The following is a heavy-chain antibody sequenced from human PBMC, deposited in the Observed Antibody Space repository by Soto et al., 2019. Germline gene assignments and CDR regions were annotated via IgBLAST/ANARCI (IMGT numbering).Heavy chain of an antibody. CDR3: AKDWYYDYIWGSYRPVDY. CDR1: GFTFSSYA. CDR2: ISGSGGST. D-gene: IGHD3-16*02. Sequence: GGSLRLSCAASGFTFSSYAMSWVRQAPGKGLKWVSAISGSGGSTYYADSVKGRFTISRDNSKNTLYLQMNSLRAEDTAVYYCAKDWYYDYIWGSYRPVDYWGQGTLVTVSS. J-gene: IGHJ4*02. V-gene: IGHV3-23*01.